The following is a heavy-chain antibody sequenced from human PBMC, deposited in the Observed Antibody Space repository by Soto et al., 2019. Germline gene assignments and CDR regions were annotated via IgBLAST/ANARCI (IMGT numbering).Heavy chain of an antibody. Sequence: QVQLVESGGGVVQPGRSLRLSCTASGLTFSNYGMHWVRQAPGKGLEWVAVISYDGTNEYYLDSVKGRFSISRDDSKNRVYPQMNSLRPEDTALYYCGKDWHYYVRSGPAVMKFYGIGVWGQGTTVTVAS. J-gene: IGHJ6*02. D-gene: IGHD1-7*01. CDR1: GLTFSNYG. V-gene: IGHV3-30*18. CDR2: ISYDGTNE. CDR3: GKDWHYYVRSGPAVMKFYGIGV.